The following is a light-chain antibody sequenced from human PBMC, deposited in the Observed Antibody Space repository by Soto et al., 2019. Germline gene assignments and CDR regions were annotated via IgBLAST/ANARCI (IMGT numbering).Light chain of an antibody. CDR2: TTS. V-gene: IGKV1-39*01. CDR1: QSISSY. J-gene: IGKJ1*01. CDR3: QQSYSRPRT. Sequence: DIQMTQSPSTLSGSVGDRFTITCRASQSISSYLNWYQQKPGKAPNLLIYTTSSLESGVPSRFSGSGSGTDFTLTISSLQPEDFATYFCQQSYSRPRTFGQGTKVDIK.